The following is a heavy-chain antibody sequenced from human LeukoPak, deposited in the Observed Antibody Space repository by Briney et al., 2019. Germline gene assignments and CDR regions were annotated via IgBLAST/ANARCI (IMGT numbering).Heavy chain of an antibody. J-gene: IGHJ4*02. D-gene: IGHD3/OR15-3a*01. CDR2: IWFDGSNE. V-gene: IGHV3-33*06. CDR3: AKVVPFELGFDY. CDR1: GFIFSNYG. Sequence: GGSLRLSCAASGFIFSNYGMHWVRQAAGKGLEWEAVIWFDGSNEDYADSVKGRFTISRDNSKNTLFLQMNSLRAEDTAVYYCAKVVPFELGFDYWGQGTLVTVSS.